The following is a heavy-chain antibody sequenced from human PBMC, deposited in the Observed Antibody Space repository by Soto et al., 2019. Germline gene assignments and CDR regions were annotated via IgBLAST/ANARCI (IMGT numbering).Heavy chain of an antibody. Sequence: QITLKESGPTLVKPTQTLTLTCTFSGFSLNTNAVGVAGIRQPPGKALEWLALLYWDDDKRYSPSLKSRLNTTTDTSKVQVHLTMTNMDPDDTATYYCAHGRVRDSSGEHLDSWGQGTLVTVSS. D-gene: IGHD6-19*01. CDR1: GFSLNTNAVG. CDR2: LYWDDDK. V-gene: IGHV2-5*02. CDR3: AHGRVRDSSGEHLDS. J-gene: IGHJ4*02.